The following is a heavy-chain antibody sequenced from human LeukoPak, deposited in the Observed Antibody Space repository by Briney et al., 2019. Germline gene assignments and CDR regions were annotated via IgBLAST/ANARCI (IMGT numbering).Heavy chain of an antibody. V-gene: IGHV4-39*02. CDR1: GGSISSSSYY. J-gene: IGHJ4*02. CDR3: AKDPLSVGVVVVPAAISLPDY. D-gene: IGHD2-2*01. CDR2: IYYSGST. Sequence: SETLSLTCTVSGGSISSSSYYWGWIRQPPGKGLEWIGSIYYSGSTYYNPSLKSRVTISVDTSKNQFSLTLSSVTAADTAVYYCAKDPLSVGVVVVPAAISLPDYWGQGTLVTVSS.